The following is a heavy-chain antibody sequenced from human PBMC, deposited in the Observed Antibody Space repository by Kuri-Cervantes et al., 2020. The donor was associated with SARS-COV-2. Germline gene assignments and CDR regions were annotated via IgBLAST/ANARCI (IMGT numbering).Heavy chain of an antibody. CDR1: GYTFISYG. D-gene: IGHD2-2*01. CDR2: MNPNSGNT. V-gene: IGHV1-8*01. J-gene: IGHJ4*02. Sequence: ASVKVSCKAFGYTFISYGISWVRQAPGQGLEWMGWMNPNSGNTGYAQKFQGRVTMTRDTSTSTVYMELSSLRSEDTAVYYCAGGSGVVPAAPTYYFDYWGQGTLVTVSS. CDR3: AGGSGVVPAAPTYYFDY.